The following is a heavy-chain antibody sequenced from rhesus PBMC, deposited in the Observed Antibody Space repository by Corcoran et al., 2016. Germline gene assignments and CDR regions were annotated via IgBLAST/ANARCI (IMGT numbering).Heavy chain of an antibody. D-gene: IGHD2-39*02. J-gene: IGHJ4*01. CDR3: ARDRYGSGEFDY. Sequence: QVQLQESGPGLVKPSETLSLTCAVSGGSFSSYWWSWIRQPPGKGLEWIGEINGNSGSTNYNPSLKSRVTISKDASKNQFSLKLSSVTAADTAVYYCARDRYGSGEFDYWGQGVLVTVSS. CDR2: INGNSGST. CDR1: GGSFSSYW. V-gene: IGHV4-80*01.